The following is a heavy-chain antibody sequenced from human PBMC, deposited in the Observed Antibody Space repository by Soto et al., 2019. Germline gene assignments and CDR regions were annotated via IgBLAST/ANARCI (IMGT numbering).Heavy chain of an antibody. D-gene: IGHD6-13*01. CDR1: GFTFSSYS. CDR3: ARDAIGYSSSPSPYYYYYGMDV. J-gene: IGHJ6*02. CDR2: ISSSSSYI. Sequence: GSLRLSCAASGFTFSSYSMNWVRQAPGKGLEWVSSISSSSSYIYYADSVKGRFTISRDNAKNSLYLQMNSLRAEDTAVYYCARDAIGYSSSPSPYYYYYGMDVWSQGTTVTVSS. V-gene: IGHV3-21*01.